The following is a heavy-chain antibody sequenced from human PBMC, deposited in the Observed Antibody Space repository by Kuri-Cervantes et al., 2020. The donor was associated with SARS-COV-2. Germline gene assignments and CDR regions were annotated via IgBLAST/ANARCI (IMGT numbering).Heavy chain of an antibody. CDR1: GFSFSRFP. D-gene: IGHD3-16*01. Sequence: GESLKISCAASGFSFSRFPMHWVRHAPGRGLEWVAPISNDGYNRFYADFLKGRFTISRDNSKNTLHLDMNSLRPEDTGVYYCAKMGDNYIKGDYGSEVWGQGITVTVSS. CDR3: AKMGDNYIKGDYGSEV. J-gene: IGHJ6*02. V-gene: IGHV3-30*18. CDR2: ISNDGYNR.